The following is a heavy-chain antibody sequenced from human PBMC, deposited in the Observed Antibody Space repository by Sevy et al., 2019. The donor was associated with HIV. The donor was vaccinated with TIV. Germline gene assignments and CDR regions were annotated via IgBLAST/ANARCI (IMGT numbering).Heavy chain of an antibody. Sequence: GGSLRLSCAASGFTFSSNAMSWVHQAPGKVLEWVSAISGSGGSTYYADSVKGRFTISRDNSKNTLYLQMNSLRAEDTAVYYCAKVAGLGTRPHDYWGQGTLVTVSS. D-gene: IGHD6-19*01. CDR3: AKVAGLGTRPHDY. V-gene: IGHV3-23*01. CDR1: GFTFSSNA. CDR2: ISGSGGST. J-gene: IGHJ4*02.